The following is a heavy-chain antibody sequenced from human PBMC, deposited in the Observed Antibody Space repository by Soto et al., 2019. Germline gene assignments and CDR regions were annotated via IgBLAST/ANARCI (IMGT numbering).Heavy chain of an antibody. CDR3: ARGDYYDSSGPFSDAFDI. CDR2: IKPDGSQK. CDR1: GFTFSTYW. D-gene: IGHD3-22*01. V-gene: IGHV3-7*04. J-gene: IGHJ3*02. Sequence: EVQLVESGGGLVQPGGSLRLSCAASGFTFSTYWMSWVRQAPGKGLEWVANIKPDGSQKWYVDSVKGRFTISRDNAKNSXXRQMNSLRAEDTAVYYCARGDYYDSSGPFSDAFDIWGQGTMVTVSS.